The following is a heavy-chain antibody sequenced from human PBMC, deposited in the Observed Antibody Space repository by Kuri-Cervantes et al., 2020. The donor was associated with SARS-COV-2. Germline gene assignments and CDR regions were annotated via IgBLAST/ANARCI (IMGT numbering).Heavy chain of an antibody. Sequence: SETLSLTCTVSGGSISSGDYYWSWIRQPPGKGLEWIGYIYYSGSTYYNPSLRSRVTISVDTPKNQFSLKLSSVTAADTAVYYCARAGIYYYYYMDVWGKGTTVTVSS. CDR3: ARAGIYYYYYMDV. CDR1: GGSISSGDYY. V-gene: IGHV4-30-4*08. J-gene: IGHJ6*03. D-gene: IGHD3-10*01. CDR2: IYYSGST.